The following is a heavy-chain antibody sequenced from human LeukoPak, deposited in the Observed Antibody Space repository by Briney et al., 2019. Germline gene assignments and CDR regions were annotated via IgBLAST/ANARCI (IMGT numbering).Heavy chain of an antibody. Sequence: SETLSLTCAVYGGSFSGYYWSWIRQPPGKGLEWIGENNHSGSTNYNPSLKSRVTISVDTSKNQFSLKLSSVTAADTAVYYCARGDSSGWYYYWGQGTLVTVSS. CDR3: ARGDSSGWYYY. CDR1: GGSFSGYY. D-gene: IGHD6-19*01. V-gene: IGHV4-34*01. CDR2: NNHSGST. J-gene: IGHJ4*02.